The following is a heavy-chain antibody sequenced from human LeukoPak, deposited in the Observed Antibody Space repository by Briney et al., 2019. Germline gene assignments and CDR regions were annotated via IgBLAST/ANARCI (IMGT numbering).Heavy chain of an antibody. D-gene: IGHD2-2*01. CDR1: GGSISGYY. V-gene: IGHV4-59*08. J-gene: IGHJ4*02. Sequence: SETLSLTCTVSGGSISGYYWSWIRQPPGKGLEWIGYIYYSGSTTYNPSLKSRVTISVDTSKNHFSLKLGSVTAADTAVYYCARRVSASGRDYFDYWGQGTLVTVSS. CDR2: IYYSGST. CDR3: ARRVSASGRDYFDY.